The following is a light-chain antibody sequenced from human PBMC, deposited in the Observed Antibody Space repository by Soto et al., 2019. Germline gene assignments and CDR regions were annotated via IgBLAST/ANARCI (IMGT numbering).Light chain of an antibody. CDR3: HKYNHAPT. CDR1: QAISSY. V-gene: IGKV1-27*01. J-gene: IGKJ4*01. CDR2: ATS. Sequence: DIQLTQSPSSLSASVGDRVTITCRASQAISSYLAWYQQKPGKVPELLIYATSTLQSGAPSRFSGSGSVTDFTLTISSLQPEDFATYYCHKYNHAPTFGGGTKVEIK.